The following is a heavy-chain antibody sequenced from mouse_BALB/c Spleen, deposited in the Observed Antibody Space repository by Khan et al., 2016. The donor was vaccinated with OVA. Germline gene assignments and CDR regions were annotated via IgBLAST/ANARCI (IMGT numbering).Heavy chain of an antibody. Sequence: EVQLQESGPGLVKPSQSLSLTCTVTGYSITSDYAWNWIRQFPGNKLEWMGYISYSGSTSYNPSLKSRISITRDTSKNQFFLQLNSVTTKDTATCYCASSLINDYGSIPYWGQGTLVTVSA. CDR3: ASSLINDYGSIPY. CDR1: GYSITSDYA. J-gene: IGHJ3*01. CDR2: ISYSGST. V-gene: IGHV3-2*02. D-gene: IGHD1-1*01.